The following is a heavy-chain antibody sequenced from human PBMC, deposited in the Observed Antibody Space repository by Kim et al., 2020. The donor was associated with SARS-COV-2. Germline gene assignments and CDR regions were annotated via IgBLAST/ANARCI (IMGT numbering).Heavy chain of an antibody. Sequence: GGSLRLSCAVSGFTFSGSALHWVRQASGKGLEWVGHIRSKPNNYATAYAASVKGRFTISRDDSKNTAYLQMNSLKTEDMAVYFCTRPSSDSSSSRFGYWGQGTLVTVSS. CDR1: GFTFSGSA. D-gene: IGHD6-6*01. CDR3: TRPSSDSSSSRFGY. CDR2: IRSKPNNYAT. V-gene: IGHV3-73*01. J-gene: IGHJ4*02.